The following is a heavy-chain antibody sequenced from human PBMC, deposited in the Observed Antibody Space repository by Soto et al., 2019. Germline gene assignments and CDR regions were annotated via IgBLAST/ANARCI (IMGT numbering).Heavy chain of an antibody. Sequence: QPGGSLRLSCEASGFRFSSFDMTWVRQAPGKGPEWVAYISSSGTTMYYADSVKGRFTISRDNAKNSLYLQMNSLRAEDTAIYYCARDWNPPFDYWGQGTLVTVSS. V-gene: IGHV3-48*03. D-gene: IGHD1-1*01. CDR1: GFRFSSFD. CDR3: ARDWNPPFDY. CDR2: ISSSGTTM. J-gene: IGHJ4*02.